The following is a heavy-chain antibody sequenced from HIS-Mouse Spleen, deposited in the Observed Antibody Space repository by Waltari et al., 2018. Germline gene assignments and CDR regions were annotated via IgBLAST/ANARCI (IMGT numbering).Heavy chain of an antibody. V-gene: IGHV1-2*02. D-gene: IGHD1-1*01. Sequence: QVQLVQSGAEVKKPGASVKVSCKASGYTFTGYYMHWVRQAPGQGLEWMGWINPNSGDTNYAQKFQGRVTMTRDTSISTAYMELSRLRSDDTAVYYCARGTGTDAFDIWGQGTMVTVSS. CDR3: ARGTGTDAFDI. CDR1: GYTFTGYY. J-gene: IGHJ3*02. CDR2: INPNSGDT.